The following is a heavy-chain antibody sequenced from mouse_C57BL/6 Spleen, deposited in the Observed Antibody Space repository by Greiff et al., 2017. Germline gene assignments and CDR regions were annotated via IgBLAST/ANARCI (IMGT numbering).Heavy chain of an antibody. J-gene: IGHJ3*01. CDR1: GFTFTDYY. CDR2: IRNKANGYTT. D-gene: IGHD2-1*01. Sequence: EVMLVESGGGLVQPGGSLSLSCAASGFTFTDYYMSWVRQPPGKALEWLGFIRNKANGYTTEYSASVKGRFTISRDNSQSILYLQMNALRAEDSATYYCARSAYGNYGDWFAYWGQGTLVTVSA. CDR3: ARSAYGNYGDWFAY. V-gene: IGHV7-3*01.